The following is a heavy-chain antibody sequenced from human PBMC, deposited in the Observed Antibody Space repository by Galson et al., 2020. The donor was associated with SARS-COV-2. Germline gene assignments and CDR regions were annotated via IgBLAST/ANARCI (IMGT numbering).Heavy chain of an antibody. V-gene: IGHV4-34*01. J-gene: IGHJ6*03. Sequence: SQTLSLTCAVYGGSFSGYYWSWIRQPPGKGLEWIGELNSSGSTNYNPSLKSRVTISVDTSKNQFSLKLSSVTAADTAVYYCARGSGSSTAGYYYYYYYMDVWGKGTTVTISS. D-gene: IGHD6-13*01. CDR3: ARGSGSSTAGYYYYYYYMDV. CDR2: LNSSGST. CDR1: GGSFSGYY.